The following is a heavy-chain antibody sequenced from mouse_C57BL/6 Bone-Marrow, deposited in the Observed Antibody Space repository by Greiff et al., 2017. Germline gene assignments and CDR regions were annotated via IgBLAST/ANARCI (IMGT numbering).Heavy chain of an antibody. J-gene: IGHJ4*01. V-gene: IGHV1-39*01. D-gene: IGHD1-1*01. CDR2: INPNYGTT. Sequence: QLQESGPELVKPGASVKISCKASGYSFTDYNMNWVKQSNGKSLEWIGVINPNYGTTSYNQKFKGKATLTVDQSSSTAYMQLNSLTSEDSAVYYCARKTTVVATEAMDYWGQGTSVTVSS. CDR1: GYSFTDYN. CDR3: ARKTTVVATEAMDY.